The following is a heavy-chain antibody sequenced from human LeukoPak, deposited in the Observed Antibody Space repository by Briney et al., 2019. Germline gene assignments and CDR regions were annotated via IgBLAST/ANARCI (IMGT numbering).Heavy chain of an antibody. CDR2: INHSGST. CDR1: GGSFSGYY. D-gene: IGHD3-16*02. V-gene: IGHV4-34*01. Sequence: SETLSLTCAVYGGSFSGYYWSWIRQPPGKGLEWIGEINHSGSTNYNSSLKSRVTISVDTSKNQFSLKLSSVTAADTAVYYCARGSRGVWGSYRYGRDNWFDPWGQGTLVTVSS. J-gene: IGHJ5*02. CDR3: ARGSRGVWGSYRYGRDNWFDP.